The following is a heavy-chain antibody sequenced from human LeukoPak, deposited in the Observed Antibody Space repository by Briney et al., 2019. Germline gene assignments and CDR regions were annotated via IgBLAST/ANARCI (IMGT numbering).Heavy chain of an antibody. D-gene: IGHD1-26*01. V-gene: IGHV4-34*01. CDR1: GGSFSGYY. CDR2: INHSGST. Sequence: PSETLSLTCAVYGGSFSGYYWSWIRQPPGKGLEWIGEINHSGSTNCNPSLKSRVTISVDTSKNQFSLKLSSVTAADTAVYYCARGGVWGATTGYFDYWGQGTLVTVSS. J-gene: IGHJ4*02. CDR3: ARGGVWGATTGYFDY.